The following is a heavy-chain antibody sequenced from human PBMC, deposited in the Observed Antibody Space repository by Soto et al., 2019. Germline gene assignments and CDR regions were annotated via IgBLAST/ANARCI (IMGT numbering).Heavy chain of an antibody. Sequence: SETLSLTCTVSGGSISSYYWTWIRQPSGKGLEWIGRIYTSGSTNYNPSLKSRVTISVDTSKNQFSLKVSSVTAADTAVYYCARAIAAAGSPDYNWFDPWGQGTLVTVSS. V-gene: IGHV4-4*07. CDR3: ARAIAAAGSPDYNWFDP. CDR1: GGSISSYY. J-gene: IGHJ5*02. CDR2: IYTSGST. D-gene: IGHD6-13*01.